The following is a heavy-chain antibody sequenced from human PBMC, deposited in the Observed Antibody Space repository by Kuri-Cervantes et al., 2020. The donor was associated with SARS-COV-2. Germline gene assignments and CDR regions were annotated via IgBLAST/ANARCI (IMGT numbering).Heavy chain of an antibody. D-gene: IGHD2-2*01. V-gene: IGHV4-39*01. J-gene: IGHJ4*02. CDR3: ARHEYHARRSRHFDY. CDR1: SGSIRESSRTTYY. CDR2: IYYNGRT. Sequence: GSLRLSCAVSSGSIRESSRTTYYWGWIRQPPGKGLEWIGSIYYNGRTCYNSSLKSRVTISIDMSKNTFSLRLASVTAADTAVYYCARHEYHARRSRHFDYWGQGTLVTVSS.